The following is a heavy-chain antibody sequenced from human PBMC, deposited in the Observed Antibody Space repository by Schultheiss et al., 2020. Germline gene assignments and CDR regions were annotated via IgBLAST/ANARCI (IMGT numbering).Heavy chain of an antibody. Sequence: SETLSLTCTVSGGSISSYYWSWIRQPPGKGLEWIGYIYYSGSTNYNPSLKSRVTISVDTSKNQFSLKLSSVTAADTAVYYCARSSRSRTYYYDSSGYYYDYWGQGTLGTVYS. V-gene: IGHV4-59*01. CDR2: IYYSGST. D-gene: IGHD3-22*01. CDR3: ARSSRSRTYYYDSSGYYYDY. J-gene: IGHJ4*02. CDR1: GGSISSYY.